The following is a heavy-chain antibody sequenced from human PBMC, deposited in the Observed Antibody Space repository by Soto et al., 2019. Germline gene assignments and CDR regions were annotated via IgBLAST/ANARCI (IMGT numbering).Heavy chain of an antibody. CDR3: ARVQWELLSYFDY. Sequence: SETLSLTCTVSGGSISSSNYYWAWIRQSPGKGLEWVATLYYSGSTYSNPSLKSRVTISVDTSKNQFSLKLSSVTAADTAVYYCARVQWELLSYFDYWGLGTLVTSPQ. CDR2: LYYSGST. J-gene: IGHJ4*02. CDR1: GGSISSSNYY. V-gene: IGHV4-39*01. D-gene: IGHD1-26*01.